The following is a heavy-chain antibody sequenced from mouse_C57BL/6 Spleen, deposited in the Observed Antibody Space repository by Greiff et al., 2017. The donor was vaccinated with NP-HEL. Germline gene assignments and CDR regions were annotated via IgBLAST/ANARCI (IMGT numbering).Heavy chain of an antibody. V-gene: IGHV1-52*01. J-gene: IGHJ3*01. Sequence: VKLQQPGAELVRPGSSVKLSCKASGYTFTSYWMHWVKQRPIQGLEWIGNIDPSDSETHYNQKFKDKATLTVDKSSSTAYMQLSSLTSEDSAVYYCARYQGPSWFAYWGQGTLVTVSA. CDR2: IDPSDSET. CDR3: ARYQGPSWFAY. CDR1: GYTFTSYW. D-gene: IGHD3-2*02.